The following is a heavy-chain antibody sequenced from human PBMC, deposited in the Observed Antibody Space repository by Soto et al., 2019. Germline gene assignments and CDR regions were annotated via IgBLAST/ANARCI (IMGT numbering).Heavy chain of an antibody. D-gene: IGHD6-13*01. J-gene: IGHJ3*02. Sequence: NHSYTLSLTCTVSSESICISIYAWSLIRQPPGKGLEWIGAIHYSGYTYYNPSLKNRVTISVDTSKNHFSLKLTSVTAADTAIYYCARTAGVEQQLVHDAFAIWGQGTLVTV. CDR3: ARTAGVEQQLVHDAFAI. CDR1: SESICISIYA. CDR2: IHYSGYT. V-gene: IGHV4-39*02.